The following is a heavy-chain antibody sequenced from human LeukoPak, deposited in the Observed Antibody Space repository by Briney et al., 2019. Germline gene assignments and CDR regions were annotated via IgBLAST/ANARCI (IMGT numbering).Heavy chain of an antibody. CDR2: ISPSGGST. CDR3: ARDQVTPGTTTFDY. D-gene: IGHD4-17*01. V-gene: IGHV1-46*01. Sequence: GASVKVSCKASGYSFSSHYLHWVRQALGQGPEWMGVISPSGGSTTYAQKFQGRITVTRDMSTNTVYIDLTSLRSEDTAVYYCARDQVTPGTTTFDYWGQGTLVTVSS. J-gene: IGHJ4*02. CDR1: GYSFSSHY.